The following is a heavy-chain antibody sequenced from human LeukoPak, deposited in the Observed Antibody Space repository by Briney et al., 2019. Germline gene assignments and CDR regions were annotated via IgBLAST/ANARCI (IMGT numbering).Heavy chain of an antibody. CDR2: ISSSSSYI. J-gene: IGHJ5*02. D-gene: IGHD4-23*01. Sequence: PGGSLRLSCAASGFSFSSYNMNWVRQAPGKGLEWVSSISSSSSYIYYADSVKGRFTISRDNAKNSLYLQMNSLRAEDTAVYYCARPYLRGTVVNNWFDPWGQGTLVTVSS. V-gene: IGHV3-21*01. CDR3: ARPYLRGTVVNNWFDP. CDR1: GFSFSSYN.